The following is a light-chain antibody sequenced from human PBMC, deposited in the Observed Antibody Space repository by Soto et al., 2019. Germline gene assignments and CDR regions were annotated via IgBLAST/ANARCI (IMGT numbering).Light chain of an antibody. CDR3: SSYAGTKTLV. Sequence: QSALTQPASVSGSPGQSITVSCTGTSSDIGGYNYVSWYQQHPGKAPKLMVYEVTNRPSGVSDRFSGSKSGNTASLTISGLQADDEGYYYCSSYAGTKTLVFGGGTKLTVL. V-gene: IGLV2-14*01. CDR2: EVT. CDR1: SSDIGGYNY. J-gene: IGLJ2*01.